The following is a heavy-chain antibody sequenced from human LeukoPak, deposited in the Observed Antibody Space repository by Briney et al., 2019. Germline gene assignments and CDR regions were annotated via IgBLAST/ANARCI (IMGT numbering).Heavy chain of an antibody. Sequence: PSQTLSLTCTVSGGSISSGDYYWSWIRQPPGKGLEWIGYIYYSGSTYYNPSLKSRVTISVDTSKNQFSLKLSSVTAADTAVYYCARDRRALLWFGELPLWGQGTLVTVSS. J-gene: IGHJ4*02. CDR2: IYYSGST. CDR3: ARDRRALLWFGELPL. V-gene: IGHV4-30-4*01. D-gene: IGHD3-10*01. CDR1: GGSISSGDYY.